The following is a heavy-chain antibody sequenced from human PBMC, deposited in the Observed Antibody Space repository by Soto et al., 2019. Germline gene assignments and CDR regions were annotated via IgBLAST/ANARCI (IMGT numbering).Heavy chain of an antibody. V-gene: IGHV1-8*01. Sequence: QVQLVQSGAEVKKPGASVKVSCKASGYTFTSYDINWVRQATGQGLEWMGWMNPNSGNTGYAQKFQGRVPIPGNPPKTTAYRDLSTLKSEDPAVYYCASPLKTLPDQYGGQGPLAPVSS. CDR3: ASPLKTLPDQY. CDR2: MNPNSGNT. CDR1: GYTFTSYD. J-gene: IGHJ4*02. D-gene: IGHD2-2*01.